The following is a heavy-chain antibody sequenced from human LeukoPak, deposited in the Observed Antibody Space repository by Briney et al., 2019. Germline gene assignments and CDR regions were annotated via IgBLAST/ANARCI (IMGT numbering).Heavy chain of an antibody. Sequence: PSETLSLTCSVSNGSFTNYYWGWIRQPPGKRLEWIGYIFPSGLTNYNPSLNSRVTISLDTAKSQFSLTLKSVTAADTAVYYCARAGDGHYYYNYMDVWGTGTPVTVSS. CDR2: IFPSGLT. D-gene: IGHD1-26*01. J-gene: IGHJ6*03. CDR3: ARAGDGHYYYNYMDV. V-gene: IGHV4-4*08. CDR1: NGSFTNYY.